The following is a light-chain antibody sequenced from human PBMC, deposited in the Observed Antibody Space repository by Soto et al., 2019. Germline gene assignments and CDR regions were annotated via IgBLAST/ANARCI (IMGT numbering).Light chain of an antibody. CDR2: WAS. V-gene: IGKV4-1*01. Sequence: TVMSHCPYSLAVPLRERATINCKSSQILLNRSNNKNYLAWYQQKPGQSPRPLIYWASTRESGIPARFSASGSGTDFTLTISSLQAEDVAVYYCQHYYSTPPAFGQGTKVDIK. J-gene: IGKJ1*01. CDR1: QILLNRSNNKNY. CDR3: QHYYSTPPA.